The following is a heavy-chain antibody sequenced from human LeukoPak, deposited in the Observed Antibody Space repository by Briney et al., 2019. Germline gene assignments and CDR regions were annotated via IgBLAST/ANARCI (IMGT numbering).Heavy chain of an antibody. J-gene: IGHJ3*02. D-gene: IGHD6-19*01. Sequence: SETLSLTCTVSGGSIANYFCSWIRQPPGEGLEWVGYIYSDGSTNYNPSLKSRVTISVDTSKNQFSLKLNSVTAAETAVYYCARASDSSGSYSGGHIWGQGTMVTVSS. V-gene: IGHV4-59*01. CDR2: IYSDGST. CDR1: GGSIANYF. CDR3: ARASDSSGSYSGGHI.